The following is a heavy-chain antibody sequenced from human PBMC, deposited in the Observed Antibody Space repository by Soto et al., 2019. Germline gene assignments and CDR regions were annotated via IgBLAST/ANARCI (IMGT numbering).Heavy chain of an antibody. J-gene: IGHJ6*02. V-gene: IGHV3-23*01. CDR1: GFTFSSYA. D-gene: IGHD3-3*01. Sequence: GGSLRLSCAASGFTFSSYAMSWVRQAPGKGLEWVSAISGSGGSTYYADSVKGRFTISRDNSKNTLYLQMNSLRAEDTAVYYCAKALYYDFWSGYYPYYYYGMDVWGQGTTVTVSS. CDR3: AKALYYDFWSGYYPYYYYGMDV. CDR2: ISGSGGST.